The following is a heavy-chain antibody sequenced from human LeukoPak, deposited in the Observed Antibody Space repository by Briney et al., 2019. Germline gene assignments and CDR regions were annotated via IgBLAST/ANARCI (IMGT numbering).Heavy chain of an antibody. D-gene: IGHD3-10*01. CDR1: GFTFSSYA. Sequence: GRSLRLSCAASGFTFSSYAMHWVRQAPGKGLEWVAVISYDGSNKYYADSVKGRFTISSDNSKNTLYLQMNSLRAEDTAVYYCASTGFDYWGQGTLVTVSS. V-gene: IGHV3-30*04. CDR3: ASTGFDY. CDR2: ISYDGSNK. J-gene: IGHJ4*02.